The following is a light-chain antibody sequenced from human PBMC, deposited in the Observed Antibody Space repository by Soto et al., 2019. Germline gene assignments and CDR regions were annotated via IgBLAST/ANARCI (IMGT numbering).Light chain of an antibody. CDR1: SSDVGGYNY. Sequence: QSALTQPASVSGSPGQSITISCTGTSSDVGGYNYVSWYQQHPGKAHKLLIYEVSNRPSGVSNRFSGSKSGNTASLTISGLQAEDEAYYYCSSYTSSSTPWVFGGGTKLTVL. J-gene: IGLJ3*02. CDR3: SSYTSSSTPWV. V-gene: IGLV2-14*01. CDR2: EVS.